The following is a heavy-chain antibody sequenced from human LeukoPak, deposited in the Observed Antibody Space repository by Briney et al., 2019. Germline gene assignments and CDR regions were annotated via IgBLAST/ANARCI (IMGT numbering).Heavy chain of an antibody. D-gene: IGHD5-18*01. Sequence: PGRSLRLSCAASGFTFSSYAMHWVRQAPGKGLEWVAVISYDGSNKYYADSVKGRFTISRDNSKNTLYLQMNSLRAEDTAVYYCARGSVGYSYGSLYYGMDVWGQGTTVTVSS. CDR2: ISYDGSNK. CDR1: GFTFSSYA. CDR3: ARGSVGYSYGSLYYGMDV. V-gene: IGHV3-30*14. J-gene: IGHJ6*02.